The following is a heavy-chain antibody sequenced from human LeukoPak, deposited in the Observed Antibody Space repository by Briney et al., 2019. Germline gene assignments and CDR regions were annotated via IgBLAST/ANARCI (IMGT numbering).Heavy chain of an antibody. Sequence: SVKVSCKASGGTFSSYAISWVRQAPGQGLEWMGGIIPIFGTANYAQKFQGRVTITADESTSTAYMELSSLRSEDTAVYYCAREAPYCGGDCYSDAFDIWGQGTMVTVSS. D-gene: IGHD2-21*02. J-gene: IGHJ3*02. CDR1: GGTFSSYA. CDR3: AREAPYCGGDCYSDAFDI. V-gene: IGHV1-69*01. CDR2: IIPIFGTA.